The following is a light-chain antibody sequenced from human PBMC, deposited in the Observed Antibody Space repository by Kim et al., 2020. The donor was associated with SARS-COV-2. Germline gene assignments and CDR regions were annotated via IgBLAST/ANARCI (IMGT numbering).Light chain of an antibody. CDR3: QQYNDYFFT. Sequence: DIQMTQSPSTLSASVGDRVTITCRASQSVNRWLAWYQQKPGKVPKLLIYKASTLEYGVPSRFSGSGSGTEFTLTINSLQPDDCASYYCQQYNDYFFTFGGGTKVEIK. J-gene: IGKJ4*01. V-gene: IGKV1-5*03. CDR1: QSVNRW. CDR2: KAS.